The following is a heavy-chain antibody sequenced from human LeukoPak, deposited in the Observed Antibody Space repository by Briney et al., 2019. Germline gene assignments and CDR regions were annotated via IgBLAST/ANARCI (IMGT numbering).Heavy chain of an antibody. CDR2: IYGDGRT. CDR3: AKGLETESRLDS. CDR1: GFTVSNMY. J-gene: IGHJ4*02. D-gene: IGHD1-1*01. V-gene: IGHV3-53*01. Sequence: PGGSLRLSCAASGFTVSNMYMTWVRQAPGKGLEWVSLIYGDGRTSYADSVKGRCTISRDNSKNTLDLQVNSLRAEDTALYYCAKGLETESRLDSWGQGTLVTVSS.